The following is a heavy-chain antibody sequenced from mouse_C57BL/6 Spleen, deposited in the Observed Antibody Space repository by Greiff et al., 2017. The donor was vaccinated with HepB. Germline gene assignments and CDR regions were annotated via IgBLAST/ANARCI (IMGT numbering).Heavy chain of an antibody. Sequence: VQLQQSGAELARPGASVKLSCKASGYTFTSYGISWVKQRTGQGLEWIGEIYPRSGNTYYNEKFKGKATLTADKSSSTAYMELRSLTSEDSAVYSGAGEDYDYYFDNWGKGTTLTVSS. J-gene: IGHJ2*01. V-gene: IGHV1-81*01. CDR1: GYTFTSYG. CDR2: IYPRSGNT. D-gene: IGHD2-4*01. CDR3: AGEDYDYYFDN.